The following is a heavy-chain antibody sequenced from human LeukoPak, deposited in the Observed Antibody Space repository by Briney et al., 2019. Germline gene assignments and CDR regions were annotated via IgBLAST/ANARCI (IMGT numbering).Heavy chain of an antibody. V-gene: IGHV3-30*18. J-gene: IGHJ4*02. D-gene: IGHD6-6*01. Sequence: PGGSLRLSCAASGFIFSSYGMHWVRQAPGKGLEWVAVISSDGNRKYYADSVKGRFTISRDNSKNTLYLQMNSLRAEDTAVYYCAKDMDRSSSVYWGQGTLVTVSS. CDR1: GFIFSSYG. CDR2: ISSDGNRK. CDR3: AKDMDRSSSVY.